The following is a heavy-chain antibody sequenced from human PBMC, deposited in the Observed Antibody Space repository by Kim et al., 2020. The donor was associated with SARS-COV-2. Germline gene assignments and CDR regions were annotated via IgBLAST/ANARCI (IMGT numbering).Heavy chain of an antibody. D-gene: IGHD6-19*01. CDR3: AREVREAVAGSEWWFDP. CDR1: GFTFSSYW. CDR2: IKQDGSEK. Sequence: GGSLRLSCAASGFTFSSYWMSWVRQAPGKGLEWVANIKQDGSEKYYVDSVKGRFTISRDNAKNSLYLQMNSLRAEDTAVYYCAREVREAVAGSEWWFDPWGQGTLVTVSS. J-gene: IGHJ5*02. V-gene: IGHV3-7*03.